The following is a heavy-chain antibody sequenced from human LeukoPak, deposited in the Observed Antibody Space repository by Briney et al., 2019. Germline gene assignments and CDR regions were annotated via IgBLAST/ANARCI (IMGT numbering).Heavy chain of an antibody. Sequence: PGGSLRLSCAASGFTFSSYSMNWVRQAPGKGLEWVSSISSSSSYIYYADSVKGRFTISRDNAKNSLYLQMNSLRAEDTAVYYCARVSSGSYFYYYGMDVWGQGTTVTVSS. J-gene: IGHJ6*02. V-gene: IGHV3-21*01. CDR1: GFTFSSYS. D-gene: IGHD3-10*01. CDR2: ISSSSSYI. CDR3: ARVSSGSYFYYYGMDV.